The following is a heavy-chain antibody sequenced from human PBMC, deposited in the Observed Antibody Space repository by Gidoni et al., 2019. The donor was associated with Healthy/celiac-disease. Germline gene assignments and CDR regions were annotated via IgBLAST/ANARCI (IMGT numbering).Heavy chain of an antibody. J-gene: IGHJ4*02. D-gene: IGHD6-19*01. CDR1: GYTFTSYG. CDR3: ARSLVGFIRAGDY. Sequence: QVQLVQSGAEVTKPGASVKVSCKASGYTFTSYGSSWVRQSPGQGLEWMGWTSAYNGNTNYAQKLQGRVTMTTDTSTSTDYMELRSLRSDDTAVYYCARSLVGFIRAGDYWGQGTRVNVSS. V-gene: IGHV1-18*01. CDR2: TSAYNGNT.